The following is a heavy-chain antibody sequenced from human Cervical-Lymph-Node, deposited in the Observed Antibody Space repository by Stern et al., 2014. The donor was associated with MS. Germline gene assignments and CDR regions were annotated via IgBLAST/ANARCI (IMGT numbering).Heavy chain of an antibody. V-gene: IGHV1-18*01. CDR1: GFALTSAG. J-gene: IGHJ5*02. CDR3: ARHSIKGYNCFDT. Sequence: QVQLVQSGAELMKPGASVKVSCKASGFALTSAGISWVRQAPGQGLEWMGLISAYNVNTNYAQRFQDSVNMTTDTSTSTAYMELRSLRSDDTAVYYCARHSIKGYNCFDTWGQGTLVTVSS. D-gene: IGHD1-14*01. CDR2: ISAYNVNT.